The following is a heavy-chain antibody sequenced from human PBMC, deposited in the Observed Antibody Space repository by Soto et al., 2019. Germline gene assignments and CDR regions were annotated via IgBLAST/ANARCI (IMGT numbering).Heavy chain of an antibody. CDR1: GYTFTSYG. CDR3: ARFLSESFGVVIVAPYGMDV. D-gene: IGHD3-3*01. J-gene: IGHJ6*02. CDR2: ISAYNGNT. Sequence: ASVKVSCKASGYTFTSYGISWVRQAPGQGLEWMGWISAYNGNTNYAQKLQGRVTMTTDTSTSTAYMELRSLRSDDTAVYYCARFLSESFGVVIVAPYGMDVWGQGTTVTVSS. V-gene: IGHV1-18*01.